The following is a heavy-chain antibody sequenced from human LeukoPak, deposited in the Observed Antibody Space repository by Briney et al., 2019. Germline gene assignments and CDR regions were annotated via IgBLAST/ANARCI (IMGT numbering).Heavy chain of an antibody. V-gene: IGHV3-15*07. CDR2: IKSKTDGGTT. J-gene: IGHJ4*02. CDR3: VGGRAVPSSWYSH. D-gene: IGHD6-13*01. CDR1: GFTFSNAW. Sequence: GGSLRLSCAASGFTFSNAWMNWVRQAPGKGLEWVGRIKSKTDGGTTDYAAPVKGRFTISRDDSKNTLYLQMNSLKTEDTAVYYCVGGRAVPSSWYSHWGQGTLVTVSS.